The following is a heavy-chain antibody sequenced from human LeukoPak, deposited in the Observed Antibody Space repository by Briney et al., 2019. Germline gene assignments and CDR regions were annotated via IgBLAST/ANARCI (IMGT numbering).Heavy chain of an antibody. V-gene: IGHV3-33*06. D-gene: IGHD3-22*01. CDR2: IWYDGSNK. Sequence: GGSLRLSCAASGFTFSSYGMHWVRQAPGKGLEWVAVIWYDGSNKYYADSVKGRFTISRDNSKNTLYLQMNSLRAEDTAVYYCAKTLYYYDSSGYSYWGQGTLVTVSS. J-gene: IGHJ4*02. CDR1: GFTFSSYG. CDR3: AKTLYYYDSSGYSY.